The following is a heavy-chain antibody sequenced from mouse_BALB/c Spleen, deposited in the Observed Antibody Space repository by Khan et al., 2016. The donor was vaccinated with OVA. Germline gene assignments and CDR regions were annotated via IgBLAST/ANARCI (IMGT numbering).Heavy chain of an antibody. CDR1: GYSITSNYA. D-gene: IGHD1-1*01. CDR2: ISYSGSP. J-gene: IGHJ4*01. Sequence: EVQLVESGPGLVKPSQSLSLTCTVNGYSITSNYAWNWIRQFPGNKLEWMGYISYSGSPNYNPSLTSRLSITRDTSKNQFFLLLHSVTTEDSATYYCARGNYYGYALDYWGQGTSVTVAS. CDR3: ARGNYYGYALDY. V-gene: IGHV3-2*02.